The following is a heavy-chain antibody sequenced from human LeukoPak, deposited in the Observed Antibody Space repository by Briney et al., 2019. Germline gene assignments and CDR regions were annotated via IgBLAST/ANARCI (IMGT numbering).Heavy chain of an antibody. J-gene: IGHJ6*02. D-gene: IGHD4-17*01. CDR1: GFTFTSSA. CDR2: IVVGSGNT. Sequence: SVKLSCKASGFTFTSSAMQWVRQARGQGLEWIGWIVVGSGNTNYAQKFQERVTITRDMSKSTAYMELSSLRSEDTAVYYCARGTTVNTENYYYYYGMDVWGQGTTVTVSS. V-gene: IGHV1-58*02. CDR3: ARGTTVNTENYYYYYGMDV.